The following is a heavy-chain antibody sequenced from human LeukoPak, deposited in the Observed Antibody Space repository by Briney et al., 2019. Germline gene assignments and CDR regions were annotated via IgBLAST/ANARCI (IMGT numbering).Heavy chain of an antibody. CDR1: GFSFTTSGVG. V-gene: IGHV2-5*01. CDR2: IYWNDDK. D-gene: IGHD4-11*01. Sequence: GPTLVNPTQTLTLTCTFSGFSFTTSGVGVGWIPQPPGKALEWLALIYWNDDKRYSPSLKSRLAITKDTSKNQVVLTMTDMDPVDTATYYCAHRTLDYRENYYFDYWGQGTLVTVSS. CDR3: AHRTLDYRENYYFDY. J-gene: IGHJ4*02.